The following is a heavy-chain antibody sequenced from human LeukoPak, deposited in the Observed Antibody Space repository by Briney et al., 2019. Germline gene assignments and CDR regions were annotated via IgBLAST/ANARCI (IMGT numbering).Heavy chain of an antibody. J-gene: IGHJ4*02. V-gene: IGHV1-69*04. D-gene: IGHD5-12*01. CDR1: GGTFSSYA. CDR2: IIPILGIA. Sequence: SVKVSCKASGGTFSSYAISWVRQAPGQGLEWMGRIIPILGIANYAQRFQGRVTITADKSTSTAYMELSSLRSEDTAVYYCARGSDGYNERSSDYWGQGTLVTVSS. CDR3: ARGSDGYNERSSDY.